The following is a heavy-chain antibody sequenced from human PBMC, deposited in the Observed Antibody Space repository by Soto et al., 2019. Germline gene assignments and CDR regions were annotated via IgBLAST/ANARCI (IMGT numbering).Heavy chain of an antibody. CDR2: TYYRSKWYY. V-gene: IGHV6-1*01. J-gene: IGHJ4*01. Sequence: PXQALFLSCAIAGDSVSSNSAGCSLVRHSPSRGLEWLGRTYYRSKWYYEYAVSVRGRITINPDTSKNQYSLQLNSVTPEDTAVYFCARGEQYSGRIFDYWGQGTLVTVSS. CDR3: ARGEQYSGRIFDY. CDR1: GDSVSSNSAG. D-gene: IGHD1-26*01.